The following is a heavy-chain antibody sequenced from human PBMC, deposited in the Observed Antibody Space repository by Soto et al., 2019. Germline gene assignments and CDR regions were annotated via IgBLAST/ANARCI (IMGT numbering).Heavy chain of an antibody. V-gene: IGHV1-8*02. Sequence: QVQLVQSGAEVRKSGASVKVSCKASGYTFSGFDIHWVRQATGQGLEWMGWVSPNSGNTGYARRFQGRLTMTRDTSKSTAYMEIKSLTSEDTAMYYCARAYGAASFDLWGQGTLVTASS. J-gene: IGHJ5*02. CDR1: GYTFSGFD. CDR2: VSPNSGNT. D-gene: IGHD3-10*01. CDR3: ARAYGAASFDL.